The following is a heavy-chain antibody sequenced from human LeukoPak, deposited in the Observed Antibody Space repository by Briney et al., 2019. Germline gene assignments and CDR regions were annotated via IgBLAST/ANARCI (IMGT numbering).Heavy chain of an antibody. CDR3: ARETPPRITMVRGVFDAFDI. Sequence: SVKVSCKASGGTFSSYAISWVRQAPGQGLEWMGGIIPIFGTANYAQKFQGRVTITTDESTSTAYIELSSLRSEDTAVYYCARETPPRITMVRGVFDAFDIWGQGTMVTVSS. V-gene: IGHV1-69*05. D-gene: IGHD3-10*01. J-gene: IGHJ3*02. CDR1: GGTFSSYA. CDR2: IIPIFGTA.